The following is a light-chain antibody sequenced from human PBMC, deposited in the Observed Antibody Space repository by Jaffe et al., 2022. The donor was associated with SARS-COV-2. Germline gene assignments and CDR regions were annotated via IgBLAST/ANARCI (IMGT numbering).Light chain of an antibody. V-gene: IGKV1-5*03. CDR1: QSIESW. Sequence: DIQMTQSPSTLSASVGDAVTITCRASQSIESWLAWYQQKPGKAPKLLIYKASSLESGVPSRFSGSGSGTEFTLTISSLQPDDFATYYCQQYKSYSPFIFGPGTKVDIK. CDR3: QQYKSYSPFI. J-gene: IGKJ3*01. CDR2: KAS.